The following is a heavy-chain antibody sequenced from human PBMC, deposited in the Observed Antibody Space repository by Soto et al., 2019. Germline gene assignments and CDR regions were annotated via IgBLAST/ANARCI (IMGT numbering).Heavy chain of an antibody. CDR3: AGEGIAARLARRYYYYYMDV. J-gene: IGHJ6*03. Sequence: GGSLRLSCAASGFTFSSYSMNWVRQAPGKGLEWVSSISSSSSYIYYADSVKGRFTISRDNAKNSLYLQMNSLRAEDTVVYYCAGEGIAARLARRYYYYYMDVWGKGTTVTVSS. D-gene: IGHD6-6*01. CDR1: GFTFSSYS. V-gene: IGHV3-21*01. CDR2: ISSSSSYI.